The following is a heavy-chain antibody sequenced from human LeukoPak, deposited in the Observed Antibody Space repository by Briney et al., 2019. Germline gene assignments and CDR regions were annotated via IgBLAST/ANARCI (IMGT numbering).Heavy chain of an antibody. V-gene: IGHV3-48*03. D-gene: IGHD5-24*01. Sequence: PGGSLRLSCAASGFTFSSYEMNWVRQAPGKGLECVSYIYSSGGNIYYADSVKGRFTISRDNAKNSLYLQMNSLRVEDTAVYYCAREGADGYNVGFDYWGQGTLVTVSS. CDR3: AREGADGYNVGFDY. J-gene: IGHJ4*02. CDR2: IYSSGGNI. CDR1: GFTFSSYE.